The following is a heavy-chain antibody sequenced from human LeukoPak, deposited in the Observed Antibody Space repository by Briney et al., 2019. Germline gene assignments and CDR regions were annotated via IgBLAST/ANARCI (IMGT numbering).Heavy chain of an antibody. V-gene: IGHV4-39*07. J-gene: IGHJ4*02. CDR3: ARDQDIAAAGPRGIDY. CDR2: IYYSGST. D-gene: IGHD6-13*01. Sequence: SETLSLTCTVSGGSISSSSYYWGWIRQPPGKGLEWIGSIYYSGSTYYNPSLKSRVTISVDTSKSQFSLKLSSVTAADTAVYYCARDQDIAAAGPRGIDYWGQGTLVTVSS. CDR1: GGSISSSSYY.